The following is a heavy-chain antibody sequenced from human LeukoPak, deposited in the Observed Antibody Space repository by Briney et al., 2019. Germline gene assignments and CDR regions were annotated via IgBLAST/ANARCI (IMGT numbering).Heavy chain of an antibody. D-gene: IGHD3-22*01. CDR3: ASQGGYDNDY. CDR2: IYSGGST. V-gene: IGHV3-66*04. CDR1: EFSVGSNY. J-gene: IGHJ4*02. Sequence: RTGGSLRLSCAASEFSVGSNYMTWVRQAPGKGLEWVSLIYSGGSTYYAGSVKGRFTISRDNSKNTLYLQMNSLRAEDTAVYYCASQGGYDNDYWGQGTLVTVSS.